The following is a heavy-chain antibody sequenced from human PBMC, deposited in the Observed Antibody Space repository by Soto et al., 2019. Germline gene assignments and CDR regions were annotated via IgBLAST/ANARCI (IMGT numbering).Heavy chain of an antibody. J-gene: IGHJ4*02. CDR2: IKSDGTST. CDR1: GFTFSPYW. CDR3: ATGGSGYYNY. V-gene: IGHV3-74*01. Sequence: EVQLVESGGGLVQPGGSLRLSCGASGFTFSPYWMAWVRQGPGKGLVWVSRIKSDGTSTSYADSMKGRFTISRDNAKNTLYLQMNSLRAEDTAVYYCATGGSGYYNYWGQGTLVTVSS. D-gene: IGHD3-22*01.